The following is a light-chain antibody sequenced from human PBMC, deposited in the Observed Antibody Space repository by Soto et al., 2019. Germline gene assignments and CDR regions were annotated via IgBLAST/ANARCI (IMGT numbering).Light chain of an antibody. CDR3: QQYNNWPLT. CDR1: QSVSTN. V-gene: IGKV3-15*01. CDR2: DAS. J-gene: IGKJ4*01. Sequence: EIVLTHSPVTLSVSPGERATLSCRASQSVSTNLAWYQQKPAQAPRLLIYDASTRATGIPARFSGSGSGTEFTLTISSLQSADFALYYCQQYNNWPLTFGGGTKVHI.